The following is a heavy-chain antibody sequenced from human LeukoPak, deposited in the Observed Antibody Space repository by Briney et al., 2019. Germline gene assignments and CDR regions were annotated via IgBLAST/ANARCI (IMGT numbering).Heavy chain of an antibody. J-gene: IGHJ4*02. CDR1: GFTFSSYA. D-gene: IGHD3-3*01. V-gene: IGHV3-30-3*01. CDR3: AKDSGDFWSNFDY. CDR2: ISYDGSNK. Sequence: GRSLRLSCAASGFTFSSYAMHWVRQAPGKGLKWVAVISYDGSNKYYADSVKGRFTISRDNSKNTLYLQMNSLRAEDTAVYYCAKDSGDFWSNFDYWGQGTLVTVS.